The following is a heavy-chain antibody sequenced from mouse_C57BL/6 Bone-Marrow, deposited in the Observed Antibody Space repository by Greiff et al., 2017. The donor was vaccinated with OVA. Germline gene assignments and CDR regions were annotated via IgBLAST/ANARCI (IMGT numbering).Heavy chain of an antibody. CDR3: AGPVGYAMDY. J-gene: IGHJ4*01. CDR1: GFTFSDYG. D-gene: IGHD1-1*01. CDR2: ISSGSSTI. V-gene: IGHV5-17*01. Sequence: EVKVVESGGGLVKPGGSLKLSCAASGFTFSDYGMHWVRQAPEKGLEWVAYISSGSSTIYYADTVKGGFTISRDNAKHTLFLIKTSLRSEDTAMYYWAGPVGYAMDYWGQGTSVTVSS.